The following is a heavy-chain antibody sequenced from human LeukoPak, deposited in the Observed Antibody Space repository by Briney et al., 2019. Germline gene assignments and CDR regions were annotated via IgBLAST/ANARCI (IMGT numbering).Heavy chain of an antibody. CDR1: GFTFSSSA. V-gene: IGHV3-23*01. Sequence: GGSLRLSCAASGFTFSSSAMSWVRQAPGKGLEWVSTISGSGGSTYYAESVKGRCTFSRDNSKDTLYLQLNSLRVEDTAVYYCAKEGGYCSSSSCSDYFDYWGQGSLVTVSS. D-gene: IGHD2-2*01. J-gene: IGHJ4*02. CDR2: ISGSGGST. CDR3: AKEGGYCSSSSCSDYFDY.